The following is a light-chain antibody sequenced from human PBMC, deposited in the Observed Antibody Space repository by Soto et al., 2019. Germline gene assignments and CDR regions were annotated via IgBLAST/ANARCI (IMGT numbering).Light chain of an antibody. J-gene: IGLJ3*02. CDR2: EVN. CDR3: SSYTSTTTLGGV. CDR1: SSDVGGYNY. Sequence: QSVLTQPASVSGSPGLSITISCTGTSSDVGGYNYVSWYQQHPGKAPKLMIFEVNNRPSGVSNRFSASKSGNTASLTISGLQAEDEAHYYCSSYTSTTTLGGVFGGGTKLTVL. V-gene: IGLV2-14*01.